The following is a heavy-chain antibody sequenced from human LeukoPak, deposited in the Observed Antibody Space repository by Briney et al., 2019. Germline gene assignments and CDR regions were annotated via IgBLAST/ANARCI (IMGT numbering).Heavy chain of an antibody. CDR1: GYTFTSYG. CDR3: ARVFVVVPAAIRSAFDI. V-gene: IGHV1-18*01. D-gene: IGHD2-2*02. Sequence: ASVTVSCKASGYTFTSYGITWVRQPPGQGLERKGWISAYNGNTNYAQKLQGRVTMTTDTSTSTAYMELRSLRSDDTAVYYCARVFVVVPAAIRSAFDIWGEGTMVTVSS. CDR2: ISAYNGNT. J-gene: IGHJ3*02.